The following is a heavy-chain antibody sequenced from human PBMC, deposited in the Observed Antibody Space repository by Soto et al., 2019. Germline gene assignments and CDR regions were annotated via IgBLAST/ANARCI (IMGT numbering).Heavy chain of an antibody. CDR3: ARAETIYYYYLDA. V-gene: IGHV1-3*01. Sequence: ASVKVSCKASGYTFTSYAMHWVPQAPGQRLERMGWINSGNGNTKYSQNFQDRVTITRDTSATTAYMELSSLRSEDTAVYYCARAETIYYYYLDAWGKGTTFTVAS. D-gene: IGHD3-10*01. CDR2: INSGNGNT. J-gene: IGHJ6*03. CDR1: GYTFTSYA.